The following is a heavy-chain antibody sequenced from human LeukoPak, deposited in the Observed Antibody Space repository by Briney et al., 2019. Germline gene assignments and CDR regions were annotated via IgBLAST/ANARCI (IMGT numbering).Heavy chain of an antibody. CDR3: ASNRHNWNARDAFDI. CDR2: ISGSGGST. J-gene: IGHJ3*02. CDR1: GFTFSSYA. Sequence: PGGSLRLSCAPSGFTFSSYAMSWVRQAPGKGLEWVSAISGSGGSTYYADSVKGRFTISRDNSKNTLYLQMNSLRAEDTAVYYCASNRHNWNARDAFDIWGQGTMVTVSS. V-gene: IGHV3-23*01. D-gene: IGHD1-20*01.